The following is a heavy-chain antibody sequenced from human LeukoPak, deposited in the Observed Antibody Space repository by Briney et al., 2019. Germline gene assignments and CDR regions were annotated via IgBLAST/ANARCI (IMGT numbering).Heavy chain of an antibody. J-gene: IGHJ3*02. CDR2: IYYSGST. Sequence: TSETLSLTCTVSGGSISSSSYYWGWIRQPPGKGLEWIGSIYYSGSTYYNPSLKSRVTISVDTSKNQFSLKLSSVTAADTAVYYCAREWGGDTRAFDIWGQGTMVTVSS. CDR3: AREWGGDTRAFDI. CDR1: GGSISSSSYY. V-gene: IGHV4-39*07. D-gene: IGHD5-18*01.